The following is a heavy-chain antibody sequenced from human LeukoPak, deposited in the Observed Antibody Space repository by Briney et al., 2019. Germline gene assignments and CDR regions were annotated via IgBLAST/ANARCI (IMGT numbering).Heavy chain of an antibody. CDR1: GFTVSSNY. CDR2: IYRGGST. V-gene: IGHV3-66*02. CDR3: ASRSPSRTYDFWSGYYLHDAFDI. Sequence: GGSLRLSCAASGFTVSSNYMSWVRQAPGKGLEWVSVIYRGGSTYYADSVKGRFTISRDNSKNTLYLQMNSLRAEDTAVYYCASRSPSRTYDFWSGYYLHDAFDIWGQGTMVTVSS. D-gene: IGHD3-3*01. J-gene: IGHJ3*02.